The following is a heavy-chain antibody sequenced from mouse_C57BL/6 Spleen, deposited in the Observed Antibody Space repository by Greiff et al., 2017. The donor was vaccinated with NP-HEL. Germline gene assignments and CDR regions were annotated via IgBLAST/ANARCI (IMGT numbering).Heavy chain of an antibody. CDR3: ARDRGVADAMDY. J-gene: IGHJ4*01. D-gene: IGHD1-1*01. V-gene: IGHV5-4*01. CDR2: ISDGGSYT. Sequence: EVQRVESGGGLVKPGGSLKLSCAASGFTFSSYAMSWVRQTPEQRLEWVATISDGGSYTYYPDNVKGRFTISRDNAKNNLYLQMSHLKSEDTAMYYCARDRGVADAMDYWGQGTSVTVSS. CDR1: GFTFSSYA.